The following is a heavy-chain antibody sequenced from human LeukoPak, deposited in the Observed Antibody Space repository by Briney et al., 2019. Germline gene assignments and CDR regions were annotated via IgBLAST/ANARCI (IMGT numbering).Heavy chain of an antibody. CDR3: ARECRGWPCVAFDI. D-gene: IGHD6-19*01. V-gene: IGHV4-31*03. CDR1: GGSISSGGYY. Sequence: SQTLSLTCTVSGGSISSGGYYWSWIRQHPGKGLEWIGYIYYSGSTYYNPSLKSRVTISVDTSKNQFSLKLGSVTAADTAVYYCARECRGWPCVAFDIWGQGTMVTVSS. CDR2: IYYSGST. J-gene: IGHJ3*02.